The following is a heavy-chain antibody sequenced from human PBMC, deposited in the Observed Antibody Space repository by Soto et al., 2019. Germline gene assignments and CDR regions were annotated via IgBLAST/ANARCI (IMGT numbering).Heavy chain of an antibody. CDR3: ARGGDPDY. CDR1: GFTFNYYW. D-gene: IGHD2-21*02. J-gene: IGHJ4*02. CDR2: IQSDGSSP. V-gene: IGHV3-74*01. Sequence: EVQLVESGGGLVQPGGSLRLSCVASGFTFNYYWMHWVRQAPGKGLVWVSRIQSDGSSPDYVDSVKGRFTISRDNAKNTLYLQMNNLRAEDTSVYYCARGGDPDYWGQGTLVTVSS.